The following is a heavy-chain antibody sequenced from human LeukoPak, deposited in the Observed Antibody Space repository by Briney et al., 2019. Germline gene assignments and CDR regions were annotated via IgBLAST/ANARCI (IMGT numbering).Heavy chain of an antibody. V-gene: IGHV4-59*01. J-gene: IGHJ4*02. Sequence: SETLSLTCTVSGGSISSYYWSWIRQPPGKGLEWIGYISYSGSTNYNPSLKSRVTISLDTSKNQFSLKLSSVTTADTAAYYCARTVGIAVAGSRQYFDYWGQGTLVTVSS. CDR1: GGSISSYY. CDR3: ARTVGIAVAGSRQYFDY. D-gene: IGHD6-19*01. CDR2: ISYSGST.